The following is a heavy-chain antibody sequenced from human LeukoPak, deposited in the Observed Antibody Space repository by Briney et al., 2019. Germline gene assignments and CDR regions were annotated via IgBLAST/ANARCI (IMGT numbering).Heavy chain of an antibody. CDR2: ISGGGGRT. CDR3: AKGISTPDY. CDR1: GFTFSNYA. J-gene: IGHJ4*02. D-gene: IGHD2-2*01. Sequence: PGGSLRLSCAASGFTFSNYAMSWVRQAPGKGLEWVSGISGGGGRTYYADSVKGRFTISRDNSKNTLDLQMNSLRAGDSAIYYCAKGISTPDYWGQGTLVTVSS. V-gene: IGHV3-23*01.